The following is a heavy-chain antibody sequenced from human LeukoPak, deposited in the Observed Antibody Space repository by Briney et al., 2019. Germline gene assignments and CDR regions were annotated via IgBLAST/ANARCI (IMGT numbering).Heavy chain of an antibody. CDR1: GFTFSSYW. J-gene: IGHJ4*02. D-gene: IGHD4-17*01. V-gene: IGHV3-74*01. CDR3: AREVTTVTDY. Sequence: GGSLRLSCAASGFTFSSYWMHWVRQTPGRGLVWVSRINSDGIATTYADSVKGRFTISRDNAKNSLYLQMNSLRAEDTAVYYCAREVTTVTDYWGQGTLVTVSS. CDR2: INSDGIAT.